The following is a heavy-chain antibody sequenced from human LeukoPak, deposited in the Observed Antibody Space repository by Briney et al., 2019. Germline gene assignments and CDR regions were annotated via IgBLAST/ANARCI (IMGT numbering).Heavy chain of an antibody. Sequence: GGSLRLSCEASGFTFSSYGMHWVRQAPGKGLERVAGIWNDGNDKYYVDSAKGRFTISRDNSKNTLYLQMNSLRAEDTAVFYCARDNSGSYSFVDYWGQGTLVTVSS. CDR1: GFTFSSYG. D-gene: IGHD3-10*01. V-gene: IGHV3-33*01. J-gene: IGHJ4*02. CDR2: IWNDGNDK. CDR3: ARDNSGSYSFVDY.